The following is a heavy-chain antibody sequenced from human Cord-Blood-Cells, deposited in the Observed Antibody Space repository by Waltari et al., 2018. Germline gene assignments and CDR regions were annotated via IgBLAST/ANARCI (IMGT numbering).Heavy chain of an antibody. D-gene: IGHD6-13*01. J-gene: IGHJ4*02. V-gene: IGHV4-39*07. Sequence: QLQLQESGTGLVKPSETLSLTCTVSGGSISSSSYYWGWISQPPGKGLEGIGSIYYRGSTTYIPSLTSRGTISVDTSKNQFPLKPSTVTAADSAVYYCARHQSSWDFDYWGQGTLVTVSS. CDR2: IYYRGST. CDR3: ARHQSSWDFDY. CDR1: GGSISSSSYY.